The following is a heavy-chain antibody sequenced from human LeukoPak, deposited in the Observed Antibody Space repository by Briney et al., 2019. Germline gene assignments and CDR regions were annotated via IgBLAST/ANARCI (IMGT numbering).Heavy chain of an antibody. Sequence: SETLSLTCTVSGGSISSSSYYWGWIRQPPGKGLEWIGSIYYSGSTYYNPSLKSRVTISVDTSKNQFSLKLSSVTAADTAVYYCAREGGVGGATLNWGQGTLVTVSS. CDR3: AREGGVGGATLN. CDR1: GGSISSSSYY. CDR2: IYYSGST. J-gene: IGHJ4*02. V-gene: IGHV4-39*07. D-gene: IGHD3-16*01.